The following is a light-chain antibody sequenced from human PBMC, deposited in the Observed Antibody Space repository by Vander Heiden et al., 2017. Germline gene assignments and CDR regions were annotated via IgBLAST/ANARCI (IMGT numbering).Light chain of an antibody. V-gene: IGLV3-19*01. Sequence: SSELTQYPAVSVALGQTVRLTCQGDSLRSYYASWYQQKPGQAPVLVIYGKNNRPSGIPDRFSGSSSGNTASLTITGAQAEDEADYYCNSRDSSGNHYVFGTGTKVTVL. J-gene: IGLJ1*01. CDR2: GKN. CDR3: NSRDSSGNHYV. CDR1: SLRSYY.